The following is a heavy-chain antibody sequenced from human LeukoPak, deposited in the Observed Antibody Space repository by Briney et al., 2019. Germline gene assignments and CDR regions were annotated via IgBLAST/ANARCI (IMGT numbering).Heavy chain of an antibody. CDR3: ARCILATCRYLPSFDF. D-gene: IGHD3-3*02. CDR1: GYTFTGYG. Sequence: GASVKVSCTASGYTFTGYGISWVRQAPGQGLEWMGWITTYNGNTNFAQKVQGRVTMTTDTSTSTAYMELRSLRSDDTAVYYCARCILATCRYLPSFDFWGQGTLVTVSS. V-gene: IGHV1-18*01. J-gene: IGHJ4*02. CDR2: ITTYNGNT.